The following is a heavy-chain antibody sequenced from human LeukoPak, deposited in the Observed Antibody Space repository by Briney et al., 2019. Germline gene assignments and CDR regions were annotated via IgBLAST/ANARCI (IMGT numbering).Heavy chain of an antibody. Sequence: SETLSLTCTVSGGSISSSSYYWGWIRQPPGKGLEWIGSIYYSGSTYYNPSLKSRVTISVDTSKNQFSLKLSSVTAADTAVYYCARVPTVTKDAFDIWGQGTMVTVSS. D-gene: IGHD4-17*01. CDR2: IYYSGST. V-gene: IGHV4-39*07. J-gene: IGHJ3*02. CDR3: ARVPTVTKDAFDI. CDR1: GGSISSSSYY.